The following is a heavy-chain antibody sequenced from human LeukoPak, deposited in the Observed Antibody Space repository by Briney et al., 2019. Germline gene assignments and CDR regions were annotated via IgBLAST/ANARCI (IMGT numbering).Heavy chain of an antibody. CDR1: GYTFTGYY. V-gene: IGHV1-2*02. D-gene: IGHD3-9*01. J-gene: IGHJ4*02. CDR3: ARSPHILTGENFDY. Sequence: GASVKVSCKASGYTFTGYYMHWVRQAPGQGLEWMGWINPNSGGTNYAQKFQGRVSMTRDTSIRTAYMQLSRLRSDDTAVYYCARSPHILTGENFDYWGQGILVTVSS. CDR2: INPNSGGT.